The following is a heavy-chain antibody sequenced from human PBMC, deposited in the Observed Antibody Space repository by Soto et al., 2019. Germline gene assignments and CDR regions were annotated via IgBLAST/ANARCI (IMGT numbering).Heavy chain of an antibody. V-gene: IGHV4-34*01. CDR1: GGSFSGYY. Sequence: QVQLQQWGAGLLKPSETLSLTCAVYGGSFSGYYWSWIRQPPGKGLEWIGEINHSGSTNYNPSLKSRVTISVDTSKNQFSLKLSSVTAADPAVYYCARGPQLGYWGQGTLVTVSS. J-gene: IGHJ4*02. D-gene: IGHD2-2*01. CDR2: INHSGST. CDR3: ARGPQLGY.